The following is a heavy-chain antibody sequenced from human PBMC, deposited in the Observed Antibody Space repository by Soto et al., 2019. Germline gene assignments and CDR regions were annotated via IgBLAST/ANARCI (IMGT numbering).Heavy chain of an antibody. D-gene: IGHD3-22*01. CDR1: GFTFSSYW. Sequence: LRLSCAATGFTFSSYWMSWVRQAPGKGLEWVANIKPDGSEKWYVDSVKGRFTISRDNAKNSLYLQMNSLRAEDTAVYYCARGDYYDSSGPFSDAFDIWGQGTMVTVSS. CDR3: ARGDYYDSSGPFSDAFDI. CDR2: IKPDGSEK. V-gene: IGHV3-7*04. J-gene: IGHJ3*02.